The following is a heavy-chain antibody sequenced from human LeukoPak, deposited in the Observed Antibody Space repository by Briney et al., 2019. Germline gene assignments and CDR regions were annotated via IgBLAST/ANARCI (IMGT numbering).Heavy chain of an antibody. CDR2: IYSGGTT. Sequence: PGGSLRLSCAASGFTVSSNYMSWVRQAPGKGLEWVSIIYSGGTTYYADSVKGRFTISRDNSKNTLYLQMNSLRVEDTAVYYCARSSGFGESENYWGQGTLVTVSS. J-gene: IGHJ4*02. CDR3: ARSSGFGESENY. V-gene: IGHV3-53*01. D-gene: IGHD3-10*01. CDR1: GFTVSSNY.